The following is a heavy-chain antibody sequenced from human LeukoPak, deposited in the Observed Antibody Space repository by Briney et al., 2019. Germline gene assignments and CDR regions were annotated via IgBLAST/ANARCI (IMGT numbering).Heavy chain of an antibody. CDR1: GGSISSGGYY. J-gene: IGHJ3*02. D-gene: IGHD2-21*01. CDR3: ARRIVVAPVFGALES. Sequence: SQTLSLTCTVSGGSISSGGYYWNWIRQHPGRGLEWIGYIYYSGSTDSNPSLKSRLFISVDASKNQLSLKLSSVTVADTAVYYCARRIVVAPVFGALESWGQGTMVTVSS. CDR2: IYYSGST. V-gene: IGHV4-31*03.